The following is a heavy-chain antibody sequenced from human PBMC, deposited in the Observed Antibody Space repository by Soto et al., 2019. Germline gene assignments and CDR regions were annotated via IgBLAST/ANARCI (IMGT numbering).Heavy chain of an antibody. CDR3: SKGYDFWSGYIIDY. V-gene: IGHV3-23*01. CDR1: GFTFSSYA. J-gene: IGHJ4*02. D-gene: IGHD3-3*01. CDR2: ISGSGGST. Sequence: EVQLLESGGGLVQPGGSLRLSCAASGFTFSSYAMSWVRQAPGKGLEWVSAISGSGGSTYYADSVKGRFTISRDNSKNTLYLQMNSLRAEDTAVYYCSKGYDFWSGYIIDYWGQGTLVTVSS.